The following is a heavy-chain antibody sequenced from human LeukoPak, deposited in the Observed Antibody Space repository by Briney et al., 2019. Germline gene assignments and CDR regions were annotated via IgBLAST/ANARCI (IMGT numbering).Heavy chain of an antibody. D-gene: IGHD6-13*01. CDR3: ARDTAAAGTQDY. CDR2: ISTGSSTI. V-gene: IGHV3-48*01. Sequence: GGSLRLSCAASGFTFSDYGMSWVRQAPGKGLEWVSYISTGSSTIYYADSVKGRFTISRDNAKNSLYLQMNSLRAEDTAVYYCARDTAAAGTQDYWGQGTLVTVSS. CDR1: GFTFSDYG. J-gene: IGHJ4*02.